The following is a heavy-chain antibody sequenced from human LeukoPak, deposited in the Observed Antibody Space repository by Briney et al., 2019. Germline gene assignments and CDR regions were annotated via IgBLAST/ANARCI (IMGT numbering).Heavy chain of an antibody. CDR3: AREGRRVFGVVNERKNWFDP. D-gene: IGHD3-3*01. CDR2: IIPIFGTA. V-gene: IGHV1-69*06. Sequence: SVKVSCKASGGTFSSYAISWVRQAPGQGLAWMGGIIPIFGTANYAQKFQGRVTITADKSTSTAYMELSSLRSEDTAVYYCAREGRRVFGVVNERKNWFDPWGQGTLVTVSS. J-gene: IGHJ5*02. CDR1: GGTFSSYA.